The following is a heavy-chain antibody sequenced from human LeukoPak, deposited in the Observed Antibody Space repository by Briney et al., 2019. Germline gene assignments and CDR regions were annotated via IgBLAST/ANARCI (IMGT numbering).Heavy chain of an antibody. CDR3: AGGTDYYFDY. Sequence: SETLSLTCTVSGGSISSYYWSWIRQPPGKGLEWIGYIYYSGSTNNNPSLKSRVTISVDTSKNQFSLKLSSVTAADTAVYYCAGGTDYYFDYWGQGTLVTVSS. D-gene: IGHD1-26*01. V-gene: IGHV4-59*01. J-gene: IGHJ4*02. CDR2: IYYSGST. CDR1: GGSISSYY.